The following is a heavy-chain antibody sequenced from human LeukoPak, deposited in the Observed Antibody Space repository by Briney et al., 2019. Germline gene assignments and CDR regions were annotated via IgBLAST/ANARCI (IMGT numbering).Heavy chain of an antibody. J-gene: IGHJ4*02. CDR3: ASLPRYGGYDHFDY. CDR2: IYYRGTT. CDR1: GDSIDSYY. D-gene: IGHD5-12*01. V-gene: IGHV4-59*12. Sequence: SETLSLTSTVSGDSIDSYYWSWIRQPPGQGLEWIGYIYYRGTTSYNPFLKSRVPISVDTSKTQFSLKLNSVTAADTAVYYCASLPRYGGYDHFDYWGQGILVIVSS.